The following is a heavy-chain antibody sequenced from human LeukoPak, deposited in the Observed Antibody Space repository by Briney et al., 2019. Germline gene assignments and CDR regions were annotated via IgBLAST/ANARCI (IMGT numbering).Heavy chain of an antibody. J-gene: IGHJ4*02. V-gene: IGHV3-48*03. CDR3: ARDRSIAAAGNVEDY. D-gene: IGHD6-13*01. CDR1: GFTFSSYE. Sequence: QPGGSLRPSCAASGFTFSSYEMNWVRQAPGKGLEWVSYISSSGSTIYYADSMKGRFTISRDNAKNSLYLQMNSLRAEDTAVYYCARDRSIAAAGNVEDYWGQGTLVTVSS. CDR2: ISSSGSTI.